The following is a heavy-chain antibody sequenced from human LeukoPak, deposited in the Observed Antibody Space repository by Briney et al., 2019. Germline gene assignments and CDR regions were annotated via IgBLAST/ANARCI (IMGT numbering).Heavy chain of an antibody. CDR1: GFTFSDYT. Sequence: GGSLRLSCVASGFTFSDYTMHWVRQAPGKALEWVSSINSGNNYIYYADSVKGRFTNSRDNAKNSLFLQMNSLRAEDTAVYYCVRDFRFLEDYWGQGTLVTVSS. J-gene: IGHJ4*02. V-gene: IGHV3-21*06. CDR3: VRDFRFLEDY. CDR2: INSGNNYI. D-gene: IGHD3-3*01.